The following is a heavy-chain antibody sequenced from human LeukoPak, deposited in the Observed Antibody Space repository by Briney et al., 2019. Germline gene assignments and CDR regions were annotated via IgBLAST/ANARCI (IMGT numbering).Heavy chain of an antibody. D-gene: IGHD6-13*01. V-gene: IGHV1-2*02. Sequence: ASVKVSCKASGYIFAGHYMQWVRQAPGQGLEWMGWINPNSGATTYAQRFQGRVIMTGDPSINTAYMEVRRLRSDDTAVYYCARDRLGLSSPGSYYYGLDVWGQGTTVTVSS. J-gene: IGHJ6*02. CDR1: GYIFAGHY. CDR3: ARDRLGLSSPGSYYYGLDV. CDR2: INPNSGAT.